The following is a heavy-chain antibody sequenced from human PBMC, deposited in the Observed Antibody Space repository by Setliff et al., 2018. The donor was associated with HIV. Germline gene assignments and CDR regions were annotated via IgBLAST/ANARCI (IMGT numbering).Heavy chain of an antibody. CDR1: GDSASNSRYY. CDR3: ASRVYYYDSSGYLREEGFDP. D-gene: IGHD3-22*01. CDR2: IHYDEKT. V-gene: IGHV4-39*01. Sequence: PSETLSLTCTVSGDSASNSRYYWAWIRQPPGKGLEYIGSIHYDEKTYYNPSLKSQVTITTDTSKNQFSLKLSSVTAADAAVYYCASRVYYYDSSGYLREEGFDPWGQGTLVTVSS. J-gene: IGHJ5*02.